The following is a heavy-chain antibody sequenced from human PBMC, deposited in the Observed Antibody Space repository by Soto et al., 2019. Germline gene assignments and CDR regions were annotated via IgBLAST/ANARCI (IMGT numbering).Heavy chain of an antibody. D-gene: IGHD3-10*01. V-gene: IGHV5-51*01. CDR1: GYSVTSYW. Sequence: GESLKISRKGSGYSVTSYWIGWVRPMAGEGLEWMGIIYPGDSDTRYSPSFQGQVTISADKSISTAYLQWSSLKASDTAMYYCFMVRGVMGYYYYGMDVWGQGTTVTVSS. J-gene: IGHJ6*02. CDR2: IYPGDSDT. CDR3: FMVRGVMGYYYYGMDV.